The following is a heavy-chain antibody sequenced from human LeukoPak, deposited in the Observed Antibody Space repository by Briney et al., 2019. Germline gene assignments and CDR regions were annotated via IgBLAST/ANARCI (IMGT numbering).Heavy chain of an antibody. Sequence: PSETLSLTCTVSGGSISSAGYSWGWIRQPPGKGLEWIGFIYHSGSTYYNPSLKSRVTISVDTSKNQFSLKLNSVTAADTAVYYCARGQTLFDYWGQGTLVTVSS. CDR1: GGSISSAGYS. CDR3: ARGQTLFDY. J-gene: IGHJ4*02. V-gene: IGHV4-30-2*01. CDR2: IYHSGST.